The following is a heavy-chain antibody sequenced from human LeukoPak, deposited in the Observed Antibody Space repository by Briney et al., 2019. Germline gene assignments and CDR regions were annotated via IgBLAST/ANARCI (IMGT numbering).Heavy chain of an antibody. CDR2: IKVNNDYT. CDR1: GYPFTKNH. Sequence: ASVKVSCKTSGYPFTKNHIHWVRQAPGQGLEWMGLIKVNNDYTRYEQKFQGRVTLTRDSSTSTVYMEVSSLKSEDTAVHYCARDGNNYNFDYWGQGTLVTVSS. CDR3: ARDGNNYNFDY. J-gene: IGHJ4*02. V-gene: IGHV1-46*01. D-gene: IGHD1-1*01.